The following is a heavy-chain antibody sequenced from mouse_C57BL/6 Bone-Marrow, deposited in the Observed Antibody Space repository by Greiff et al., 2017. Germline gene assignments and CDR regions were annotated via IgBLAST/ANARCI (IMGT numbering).Heavy chain of an antibody. CDR2: IDPEDGET. CDR1: GFTFNDYC. Sequence: EVQLQQPGAELVKPGASVKLSCKASGFTFNDYCMHWVKQRTEQGLEWIGRIDPEDGETKYAPKFQGKATITADTSSNTAYLQLSSLTSEDTAVYSWAGGVYYGSNYYAMDYWGQGTSVTVSA. CDR3: AGGVYYGSNYYAMDY. V-gene: IGHV14-2*01. J-gene: IGHJ4*01. D-gene: IGHD1-1*01.